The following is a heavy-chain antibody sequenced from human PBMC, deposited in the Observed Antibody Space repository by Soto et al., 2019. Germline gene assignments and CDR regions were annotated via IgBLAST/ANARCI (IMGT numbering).Heavy chain of an antibody. CDR1: GGFVSSASYF. J-gene: IGHJ5*02. V-gene: IGHV4-61*01. CDR3: ARMRFGEVPYWLDA. Sequence: QVQLQESGPGLVKPSETLSLTCTVSGGFVSSASYFWSWIRQPPGQAMEFIAYVYYTGTTKYSPSLKRGASRSLDTSKNQFSLNLSSVTTEDTAIYYCARMRFGEVPYWLDAWGQGILVTV. D-gene: IGHD3-3*01. CDR2: VYYTGTT.